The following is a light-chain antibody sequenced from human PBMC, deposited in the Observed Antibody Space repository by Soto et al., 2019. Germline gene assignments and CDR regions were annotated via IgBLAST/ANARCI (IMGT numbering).Light chain of an antibody. CDR3: QQFKGT. Sequence: DIQVTQSPSTLSASVGDRVTITCRASQSVDSWLAWYQQKPGKAPKLLIYKASILESGVPSRFSGSGSGTEFTLTISSLQPDDSATYYCQQFKGTFGQGTTVEIK. V-gene: IGKV1-5*03. CDR1: QSVDSW. CDR2: KAS. J-gene: IGKJ1*01.